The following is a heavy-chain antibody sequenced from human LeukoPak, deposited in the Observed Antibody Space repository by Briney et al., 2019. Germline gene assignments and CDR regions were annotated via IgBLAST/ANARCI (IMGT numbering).Heavy chain of an antibody. CDR1: GGSITSYY. Sequence: SETLSLTCTVSGGSITSYYWSWIRQPPGKGLEWIGYIYYSGSTKYNPSLKSRVTISIDTSKNQFSLKLSSVTAADTAVYYCARDLWGAAAGFFDYWGQGTLVTVPS. CDR3: ARDLWGAAAGFFDY. V-gene: IGHV4-59*01. J-gene: IGHJ4*02. D-gene: IGHD6-13*01. CDR2: IYYSGST.